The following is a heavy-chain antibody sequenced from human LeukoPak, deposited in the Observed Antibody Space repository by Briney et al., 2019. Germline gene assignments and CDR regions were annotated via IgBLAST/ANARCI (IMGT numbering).Heavy chain of an antibody. CDR1: GFTFDDYG. V-gene: IGHV3-23*01. J-gene: IGHJ4*02. CDR3: AKRSGDSYFLDS. CDR2: ISGSGGST. Sequence: GGSLRLSCAASGFTFDDYGMTWVRQAPGKGLEWVSSISGSGGSTYYADSVKGRFTISRDTSKSTLYLQMSSLRAEDTAVYYCAKRSGDSYFLDSWGQGTLVTVSS. D-gene: IGHD2-15*01.